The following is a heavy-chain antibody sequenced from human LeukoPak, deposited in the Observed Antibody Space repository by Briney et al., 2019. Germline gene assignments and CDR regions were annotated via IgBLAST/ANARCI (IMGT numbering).Heavy chain of an antibody. Sequence: SVKVSCKTSGGTLSNNPISWLRQVPGQRLQWMGNISPLIGTTLYTQELQGRVTITTVKSTSTSYMDLYSLTSDDTAVYYCAEDHCTGDNCYHAHWGQGTLVTVSS. V-gene: IGHV1-69*08. J-gene: IGHJ4*02. CDR2: ISPLIGTT. CDR1: GGTLSNNP. D-gene: IGHD2-15*01. CDR3: AEDHCTGDNCYHAH.